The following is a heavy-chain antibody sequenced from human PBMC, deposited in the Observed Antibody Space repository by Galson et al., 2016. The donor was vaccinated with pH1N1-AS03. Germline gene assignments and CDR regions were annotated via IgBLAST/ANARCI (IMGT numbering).Heavy chain of an antibody. CDR1: GYTFSNYW. CDR2: IHQDGSKI. V-gene: IGHV3-7*01. CDR3: ARAMDV. Sequence: CAASGYTFSNYWMNWVRQPPGKGLEWVANIHQDGSKIHYVDSVKGRFTISRDNATKSLYLQMNSLRAEDTAVYYCARAMDVWGQGTTVTVSS. J-gene: IGHJ6*02.